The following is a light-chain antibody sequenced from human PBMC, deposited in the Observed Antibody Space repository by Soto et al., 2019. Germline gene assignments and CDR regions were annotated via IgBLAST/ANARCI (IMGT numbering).Light chain of an antibody. V-gene: IGLV2-8*01. CDR3: SSYAGNLYV. CDR2: EVS. Sequence: QSALTQPPSASGSPGQSVTISCTGTSSDVGGYNYVSWYQQHPGKAPTLMIYEVSKRPSGVPDRFSGSKSGNTASLTVSGLHAEDEADYYCSSYAGNLYVFGTGTKLTVL. CDR1: SSDVGGYNY. J-gene: IGLJ1*01.